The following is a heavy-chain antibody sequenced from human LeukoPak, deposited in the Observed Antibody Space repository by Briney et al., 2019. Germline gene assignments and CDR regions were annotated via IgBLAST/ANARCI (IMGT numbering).Heavy chain of an antibody. Sequence: GASVKVSCKASGGTFSSYAISWVRQAPGKGLEWMGGIIPILGTENYAQTFQGRVTITADESTSTVYMELSSLRSEDTVVYYWTREGIAAASWGQGTLVTVSS. D-gene: IGHD6-13*01. CDR1: GGTFSSYA. J-gene: IGHJ5*02. V-gene: IGHV1-69*01. CDR2: IIPILGTE. CDR3: TREGIAAAS.